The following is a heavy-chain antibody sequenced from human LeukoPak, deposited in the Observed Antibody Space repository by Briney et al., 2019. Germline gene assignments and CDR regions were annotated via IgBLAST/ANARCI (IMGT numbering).Heavy chain of an antibody. D-gene: IGHD2-21*02. Sequence: PGGSLRLSCAASGFTFSNYAMSWVRQAPGKRLEWVSGISGTSGNINYADPVKGRFTISRDNSKNTVYLQMNSLRAEDTAVYYCAKRLGDQRAFDYWGQGTLVTVSS. CDR3: AKRLGDQRAFDY. V-gene: IGHV3-23*01. CDR2: ISGTSGNI. CDR1: GFTFSNYA. J-gene: IGHJ4*02.